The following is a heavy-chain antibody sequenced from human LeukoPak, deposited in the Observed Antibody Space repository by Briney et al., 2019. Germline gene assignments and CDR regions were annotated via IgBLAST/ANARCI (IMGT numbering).Heavy chain of an antibody. D-gene: IGHD2-15*01. V-gene: IGHV1-2*02. Sequence: AASVKVSCKASGYTFTGYYMHWVRQAPGQGLEWMGWINPNSGGTNYAQKFQGRVTITADKSTSTAYMELSSLRSEDTAVYYCARRNCSGGSCYSGVGHYYYYYYMDVWGKGTTVTVSS. J-gene: IGHJ6*03. CDR2: INPNSGGT. CDR1: GYTFTGYY. CDR3: ARRNCSGGSCYSGVGHYYYYYYMDV.